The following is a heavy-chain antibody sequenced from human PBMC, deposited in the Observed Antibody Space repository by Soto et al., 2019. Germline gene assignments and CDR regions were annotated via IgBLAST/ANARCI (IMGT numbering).Heavy chain of an antibody. V-gene: IGHV4-59*08. CDR2: IYYSGST. CDR3: ARGGWRQIDY. Sequence: QVQLQESRPGLVKPSETLSLTCSVSGGSIGSYYWSWIRQPPGKGLEWIGYIYYSGSTNYNPSLKSRVTISVDTSKNQFSLKLSSVTAADTAVYYCARGGWRQIDYWGQGTLVTVSS. D-gene: IGHD3-3*01. CDR1: GGSIGSYY. J-gene: IGHJ4*02.